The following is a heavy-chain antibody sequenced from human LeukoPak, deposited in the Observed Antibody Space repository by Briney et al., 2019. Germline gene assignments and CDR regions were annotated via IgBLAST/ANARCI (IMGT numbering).Heavy chain of an antibody. D-gene: IGHD6-19*01. CDR2: IISSSSYI. CDR3: AREVWVAVAGHWFDP. V-gene: IGHV3-21*01. J-gene: IGHJ5*02. CDR1: GFTFSSYS. Sequence: GGSLRLSCAASGFTFSSYSMNWVRQAPGKGLEWVSSIISSSSYIYYADSVKSRFTISRDNAKNSLYLQMNSLRAEDTAVYYCAREVWVAVAGHWFDPWGQGTLVTVSS.